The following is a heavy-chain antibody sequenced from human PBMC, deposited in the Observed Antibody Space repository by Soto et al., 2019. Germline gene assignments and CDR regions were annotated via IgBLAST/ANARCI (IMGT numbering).Heavy chain of an antibody. Sequence: VASVKVSCKASGYTFTSYGISWVRQAPGQGLEWMGWISAYNGNTNYAQKLQGRVTMTTDTSTSTAYMELRSLRSDDTAVYYCARDELAAAGSPLIKNYYYYGMDVWGRGTTVTVSS. V-gene: IGHV1-18*01. CDR2: ISAYNGNT. J-gene: IGHJ6*02. CDR1: GYTFTSYG. D-gene: IGHD6-13*01. CDR3: ARDELAAAGSPLIKNYYYYGMDV.